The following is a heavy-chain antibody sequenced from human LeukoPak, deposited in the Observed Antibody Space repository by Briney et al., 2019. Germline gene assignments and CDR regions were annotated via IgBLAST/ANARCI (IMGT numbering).Heavy chain of an antibody. J-gene: IGHJ4*02. V-gene: IGHV3-23*01. CDR1: GFTFNSFA. CDR2: ISGSDGTS. CDR3: AKSLGVGGYTRYKGFDQ. Sequence: GGSLSLSCAASGFTFNSFAMNWVRQAPGKGLEWVSSISGSDGTSHYADFVKGRFTISRDNSKNTLYLQMNSLRAEDTAAYYCAKSLGVGGYTRYKGFDQWGQGTL. D-gene: IGHD3-16*02.